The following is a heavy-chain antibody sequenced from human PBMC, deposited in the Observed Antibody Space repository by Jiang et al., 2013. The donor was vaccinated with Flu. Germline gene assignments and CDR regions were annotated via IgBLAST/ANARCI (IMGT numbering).Heavy chain of an antibody. CDR1: GGTLSSYA. V-gene: IGHV1-69*01. CDR2: TIPIFGTA. Sequence: GAEVKKPGSSVRVSCKASGGTLSSYASNWVRQAPGQGLEWMGGTIPIFGTAKYAQKFQGRVTITADESTTTTYMELSSLRSEDTAVYFCAGSYYYDSSGYSQYWGQGTLVTVSS. CDR3: AGSYYYDSSGYSQY. D-gene: IGHD3-22*01. J-gene: IGHJ4*02.